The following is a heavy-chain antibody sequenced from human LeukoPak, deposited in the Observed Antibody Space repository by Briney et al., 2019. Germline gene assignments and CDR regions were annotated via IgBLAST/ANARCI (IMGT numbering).Heavy chain of an antibody. V-gene: IGHV3-30-3*01. D-gene: IGHD3-10*01. CDR2: ISYDGSDN. Sequence: GGSLRLSCSASGFTFSYYAMHWVRQAPDKGLEWMAVISYDGSDNYSADSVQGRFTISRDNSKNTLYLQMNSLTTEDTAVYYGASNEGASLVRGVTPYLDFWGQGTLVTVSS. CDR3: ASNEGASLVRGVTPYLDF. CDR1: GFTFSYYA. J-gene: IGHJ4*02.